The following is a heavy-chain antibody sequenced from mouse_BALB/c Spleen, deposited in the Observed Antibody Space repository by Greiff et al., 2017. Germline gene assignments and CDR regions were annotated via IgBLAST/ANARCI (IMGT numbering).Heavy chain of an antibody. J-gene: IGHJ4*01. D-gene: IGHD1-2*01. Sequence: EVKLVESGGGLVKPGGSLKLSCAASGFTFSDYYMYWVRQTPEKRLEWVATISDGGSYTYYPDSVKGRFTISRDNAKNNLYLQMSSLKSEDTAMYYCARVLRLHYYAMDYWGQGTSVTVSS. V-gene: IGHV5-4*02. CDR1: GFTFSDYY. CDR2: ISDGGSYT. CDR3: ARVLRLHYYAMDY.